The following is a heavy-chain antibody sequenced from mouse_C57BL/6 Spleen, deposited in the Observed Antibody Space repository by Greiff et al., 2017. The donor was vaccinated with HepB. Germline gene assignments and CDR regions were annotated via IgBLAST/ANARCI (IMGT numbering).Heavy chain of an antibody. D-gene: IGHD1-1*01. CDR3: ARSGYYGSSYDWYFDV. J-gene: IGHJ1*03. V-gene: IGHV1-75*01. CDR2: IFPGSGST. CDR1: GYTFTDYY. Sequence: VKLQESGPELVKPGASVKISCKASGYTFTDYYINWVKQRPGQGLEWIGWIFPGSGSTYYNEKFKGKATLTVDKSSSTAYMLLSSLTSEDSAVYFCARSGYYGSSYDWYFDVWGTGTTVTVSS.